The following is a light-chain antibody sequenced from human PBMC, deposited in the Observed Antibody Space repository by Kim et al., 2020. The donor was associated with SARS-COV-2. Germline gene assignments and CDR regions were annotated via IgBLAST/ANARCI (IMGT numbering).Light chain of an antibody. Sequence: SYELTQPPSVSVSPGQTASITCSGDKLGDKYACWYHQRPGQSPVLVIYEDTRRPSGIPERRSASTSGNTATLTISGTQAMDEADYYCQAWDSTTVIFGGGTNLIVL. CDR3: QAWDSTTVI. V-gene: IGLV3-1*01. CDR1: KLGDKY. CDR2: EDT. J-gene: IGLJ2*01.